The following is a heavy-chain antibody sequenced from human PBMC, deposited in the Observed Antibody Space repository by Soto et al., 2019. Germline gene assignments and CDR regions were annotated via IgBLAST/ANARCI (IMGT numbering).Heavy chain of an antibody. CDR1: GFSLSTRAGG. V-gene: IGHV2-5*01. CDR2: IYWNDDK. CDR3: AHRHELGSFDI. D-gene: IGHD1-26*01. Sequence: SGPTLVNPTQTLTLTCTFSGFSLSTRAGGVGWIRQPPGKALEWLALIYWNDDKRDSPSLKNRLTITKDTSKNHVVLTMTNMDPVDTATYYCAHRHELGSFDIWGQGTKVTVSS. J-gene: IGHJ3*02.